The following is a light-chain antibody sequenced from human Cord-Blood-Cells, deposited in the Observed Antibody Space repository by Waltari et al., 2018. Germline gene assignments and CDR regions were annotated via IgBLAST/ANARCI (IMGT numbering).Light chain of an antibody. V-gene: IGLV7-43*01. J-gene: IGLJ2*01. Sequence: QTVVTQEPSLTVSPGGKVTLTCASSTGAVTSGYYPNWFQQKPGQAPRAPIYSTSNKHSWTPARFSGSLLGGKAALTLSGVQPEDEAEYYCLLYYGGAQLVFGGGTKLTVL. CDR1: TGAVTSGYY. CDR3: LLYYGGAQLV. CDR2: STS.